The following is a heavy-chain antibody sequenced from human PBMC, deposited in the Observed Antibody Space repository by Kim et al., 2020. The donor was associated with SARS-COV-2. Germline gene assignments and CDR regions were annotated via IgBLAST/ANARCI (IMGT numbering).Heavy chain of an antibody. CDR2: VIPMFGAP. CDR3: ARGFYDLLTTYSEYGLDV. V-gene: IGHV1-69*13. J-gene: IGHJ6*02. CDR1: GDTFNNFA. D-gene: IGHD3-9*01. Sequence: SVKVSCKASGDTFNNFAISWVRQAPGQGLEWMGGVIPMFGAPSYAQKFQGRVTISADESTSTVYMEMSSLRSEDTAVYYCARGFYDLLTTYSEYGLDVWGQGTTVTVSS.